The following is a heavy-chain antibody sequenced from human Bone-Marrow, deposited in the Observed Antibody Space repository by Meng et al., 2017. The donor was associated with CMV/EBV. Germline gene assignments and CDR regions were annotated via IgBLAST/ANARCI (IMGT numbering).Heavy chain of an antibody. CDR3: SGLPSTYDAFDL. CDR1: GFTFNDYY. D-gene: IGHD2/OR15-2a*01. V-gene: IGHV3-11*01. Sequence: GGSLRLSCAASGFTFNDYYMTWIRQAPGKGLEWVSYISSSSNTIFYADSVKGRFTISRDNAKNSLYLQMNSLRAEDTSVYYCSGLPSTYDAFDLWGQGTRVTVSS. CDR2: ISSSSNTI. J-gene: IGHJ3*01.